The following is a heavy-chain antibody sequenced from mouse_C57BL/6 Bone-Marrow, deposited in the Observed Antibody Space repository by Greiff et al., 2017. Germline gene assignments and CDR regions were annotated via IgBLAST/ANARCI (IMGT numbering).Heavy chain of an antibody. CDR1: GYTFTSYW. V-gene: IGHV1-5*01. CDR3: ARPYYSNYWYFDV. Sequence: VQLQQSGTVLARPGASVKMSCKTSGYTFTSYWMHWVKQRPGQGLEWIGAIYPGNSDTSYNQKFKGKAKLTAVTSASTAYMELSSLTNEDSAVYYCARPYYSNYWYFDVWGTGTTVTVSS. D-gene: IGHD2-5*01. J-gene: IGHJ1*03. CDR2: IYPGNSDT.